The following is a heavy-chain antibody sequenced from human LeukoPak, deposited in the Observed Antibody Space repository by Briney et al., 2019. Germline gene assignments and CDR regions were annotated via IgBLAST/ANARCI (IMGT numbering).Heavy chain of an antibody. CDR3: AREMATGLGYYGMDV. CDR2: IGGSNGIT. J-gene: IGHJ6*02. CDR1: RFTFNSYA. Sequence: GGSLRLSCAASRFTFNSYAMSWVRQAPCKGQEWVSVIGGSNGITFYVGSVKGRFTISRDNSKNTLYLQMNSLRAEDTAVYYCAREMATGLGYYGMDVWGQGTTVTVSS. D-gene: IGHD5-24*01. V-gene: IGHV3-23*01.